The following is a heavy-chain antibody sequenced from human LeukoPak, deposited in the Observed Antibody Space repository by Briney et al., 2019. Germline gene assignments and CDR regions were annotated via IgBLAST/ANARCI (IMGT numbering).Heavy chain of an antibody. CDR3: ARPGIAAAGGGYFDY. CDR2: IYYSGST. V-gene: IGHV4-39*01. D-gene: IGHD6-13*01. J-gene: IGHJ4*02. CDR1: GGSISSSSYY. Sequence: SETLSLTCTVSGGSISSSSYYWGWIRQPPGKGLECIGSIYYSGSTYYNPSLKSRVTISVDTSKNQFSLKLSSVTAADTAVYYCARPGIAAAGGGYFDYWGQGTLVTVSS.